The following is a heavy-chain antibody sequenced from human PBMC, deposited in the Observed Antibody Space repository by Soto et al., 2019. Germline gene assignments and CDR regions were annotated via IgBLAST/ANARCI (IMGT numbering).Heavy chain of an antibody. CDR3: ARDRQQRNYYYYGMDV. J-gene: IGHJ6*02. D-gene: IGHD6-13*01. Sequence: SETLSLTCTVSGGSISSGDYYWSWIRQPPGKGPEWIGYIYYSGSTYYNPSLKSRVTISVDTSKNQFSLKLSSVTAADTAVYYCARDRQQRNYYYYGMDVWGQGTTVTVSS. V-gene: IGHV4-30-4*01. CDR1: GGSISSGDYY. CDR2: IYYSGST.